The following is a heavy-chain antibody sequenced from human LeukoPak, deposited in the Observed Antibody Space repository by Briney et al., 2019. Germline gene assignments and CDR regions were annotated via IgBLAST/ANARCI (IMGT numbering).Heavy chain of an antibody. CDR2: IRTDGTIT. J-gene: IGHJ6*03. D-gene: IGHD1/OR15-1a*01. CDR3: AREGTGSYMDV. Sequence: GSLRLSCAASGFTFSSYWMHWVRQAPGKGLVWVSRIRTDGTITTYADSVKGRFSISRDNAKNTLYLQVNSLRVEGTAVYYCAREGTGSYMDVWGKGTTVTVSS. V-gene: IGHV3-74*01. CDR1: GFTFSSYW.